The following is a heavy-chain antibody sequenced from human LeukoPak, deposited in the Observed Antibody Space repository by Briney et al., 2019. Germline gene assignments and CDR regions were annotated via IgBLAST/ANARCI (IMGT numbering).Heavy chain of an antibody. D-gene: IGHD4-17*01. V-gene: IGHV3-23*01. J-gene: IGHJ4*02. CDR1: GFTFSSYS. CDR2: ISGSGGST. Sequence: GESLRLSCAASGFTFSSYSMNWVRQAPGKGLEWVSAISGSGGSTYYADSVKGRFTISRDNSKNTLYLQMNSLRAEDTAVYYCAKDNGDLYFALDYWGQGTLVTVSS. CDR3: AKDNGDLYFALDY.